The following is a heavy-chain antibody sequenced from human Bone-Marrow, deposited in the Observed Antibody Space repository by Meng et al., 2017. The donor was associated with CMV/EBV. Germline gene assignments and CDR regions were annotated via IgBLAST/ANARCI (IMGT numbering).Heavy chain of an antibody. CDR2: IKQDGSEK. Sequence: GESLKISCAASGFTFSSYWMSWVRQAPGKGLEWVANIKQDGSEKYYVDSVKGRFTISRDNAKNSLYLQMNSLRAEDTAVYYCARDRGMTTKIFGYFDLWGRGTRVTVAS. V-gene: IGHV3-7*01. CDR1: GFTFSSYW. J-gene: IGHJ2*01. CDR3: ARDRGMTTKIFGYFDL. D-gene: IGHD4-11*01.